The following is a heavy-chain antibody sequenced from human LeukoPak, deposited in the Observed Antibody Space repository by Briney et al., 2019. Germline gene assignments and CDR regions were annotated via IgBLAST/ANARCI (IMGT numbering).Heavy chain of an antibody. D-gene: IGHD2-15*01. CDR3: ANGAPLEYCSGGRCYSSKAGH. Sequence: GGSLRLSCAASGFTFSSYAMSWVRQAPGKGLEWVSAISGSGGSTYYADSVKGRFTISRDNSKNTLYLQMNSLRAEDTAVYYCANGAPLEYCSGGRCYSSKAGHWGQGTLVTASS. J-gene: IGHJ4*02. V-gene: IGHV3-23*01. CDR2: ISGSGGST. CDR1: GFTFSSYA.